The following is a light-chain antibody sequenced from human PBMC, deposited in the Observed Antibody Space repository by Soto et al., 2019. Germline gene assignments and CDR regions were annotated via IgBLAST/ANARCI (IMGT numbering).Light chain of an antibody. CDR1: QSLLHSNGKNY. Sequence: DCVMTQSPLSLAVTPGEPAAISCRSNQSLLHSNGKNYLDWFLQKPGQSPQVLINLGSNRASGVPERFSGSGSSTDFKLKISRVEAEDVGVYYWRQGLHIPITFGQGTRLEIK. J-gene: IGKJ5*01. V-gene: IGKV2-28*01. CDR3: RQGLHIPIT. CDR2: LGS.